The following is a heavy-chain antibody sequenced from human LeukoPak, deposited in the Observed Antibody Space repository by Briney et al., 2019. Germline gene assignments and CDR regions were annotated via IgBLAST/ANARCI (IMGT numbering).Heavy chain of an antibody. V-gene: IGHV3-30*04. CDR1: GFTFSSYA. D-gene: IGHD5-12*01. Sequence: PGGSLRLSCAASGFTFSSYAMHWVRQAPGKGLEWVAVISYDGSNKYYADSVKGRFTISRDNSKNTLYLQMNSLRAEDTAVYYCARESPVLVATLTYYYYYGMDVWGKGTTVTVSS. CDR2: ISYDGSNK. J-gene: IGHJ6*04. CDR3: ARESPVLVATLTYYYYYGMDV.